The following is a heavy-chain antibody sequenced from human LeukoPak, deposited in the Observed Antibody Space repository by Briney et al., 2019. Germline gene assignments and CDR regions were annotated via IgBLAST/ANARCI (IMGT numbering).Heavy chain of an antibody. Sequence: GESLKISCKASGYNFTTYWIGWVRQMPGKGLEYMGIIYPRGSQIRYSPSYQGQVTISADKSISTAYLQWTSLKASDTAIYYCARHTKRPQAGWFDPWGQGTLVTVSS. CDR3: ARHTKRPQAGWFDP. D-gene: IGHD6-25*01. CDR2: IYPRGSQI. CDR1: GYNFTTYW. V-gene: IGHV5-51*01. J-gene: IGHJ5*02.